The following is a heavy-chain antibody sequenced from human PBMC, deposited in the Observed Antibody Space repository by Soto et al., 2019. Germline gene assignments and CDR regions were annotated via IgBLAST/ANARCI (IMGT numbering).Heavy chain of an antibody. CDR1: GDTFSTYT. Sequence: GASVKVSCKASGDTFSTYTITWVRQAPGQGLEWMGGIIPRSGTSNYAQKFQGRVTITADESTSTAYMELSSLRSEDTAVYYCASESYGGEFDYCGQGTLVTVSS. CDR3: ASESYGGEFDY. V-gene: IGHV1-69*13. J-gene: IGHJ4*02. CDR2: IIPRSGTS. D-gene: IGHD4-17*01.